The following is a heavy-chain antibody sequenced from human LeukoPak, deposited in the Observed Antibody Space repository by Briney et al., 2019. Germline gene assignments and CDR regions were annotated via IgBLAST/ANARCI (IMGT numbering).Heavy chain of an antibody. J-gene: IGHJ5*02. CDR2: ISGSGGTT. D-gene: IGHD3-22*01. CDR3: ARGGTYYDSSGYYVS. V-gene: IGHV3-23*01. CDR1: GFTFSSFA. Sequence: PGGSLRLSCAASGFTFSSFAMTWVRQAPGKGLEWVSVISGSGGTTYYADSVKGRFTLSRDNSNRTLFLEMSSLRVEDTAVYYCARGGTYYDSSGYYVSWGQGTLVTVSS.